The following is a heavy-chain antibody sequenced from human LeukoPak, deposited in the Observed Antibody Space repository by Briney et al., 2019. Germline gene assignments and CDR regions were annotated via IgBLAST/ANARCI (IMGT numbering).Heavy chain of an antibody. J-gene: IGHJ5*02. CDR2: LNPSGGST. Sequence: VASVKVSCKASGYTFTSYYMHWVRQAPGQGLEWMGILNPSGGSTSYAQKFQGRVTMTRDTSTSTVYMELSSLRSEDTAVYYCARVVREPSRYYYEPYGWFDPWGQGTLVTVSS. CDR3: ARVVREPSRYYYEPYGWFDP. D-gene: IGHD3-22*01. V-gene: IGHV1-46*03. CDR1: GYTFTSYY.